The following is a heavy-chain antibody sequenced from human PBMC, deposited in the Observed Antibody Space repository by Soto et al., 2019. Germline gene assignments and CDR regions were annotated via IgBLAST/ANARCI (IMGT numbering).Heavy chain of an antibody. CDR2: INSDGRST. CDR1: GFTFSTYG. D-gene: IGHD2-21*01. CDR3: VRGVNPFDI. V-gene: IGHV3-74*01. Sequence: EVQLVESGGGLVQPGGSLRLSCAASGFTFSTYGMHWVRQAPGKGLVWVSRINSDGRSTDYADSVKGRFTISRDNAKNMLYLQMNSLRAEDTAVYYCVRGVNPFDIWGQVTMVTVSS. J-gene: IGHJ3*02.